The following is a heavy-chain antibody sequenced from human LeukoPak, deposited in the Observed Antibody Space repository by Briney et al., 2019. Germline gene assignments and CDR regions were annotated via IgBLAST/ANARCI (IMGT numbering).Heavy chain of an antibody. CDR3: ARGYSSSWYSPYANYYGMDV. CDR1: GYTFTSYG. V-gene: IGHV1-18*01. J-gene: IGHJ6*02. Sequence: ASVKVSCKASGYTFTSYGISWVRQAPGQGLEWMGWISAYNGNTNYAQELQGRVTMTTDTSTSTAYMELRSLRSDDTAVYYCARGYSSSWYSPYANYYGMDVWGQGTTVTVSS. CDR2: ISAYNGNT. D-gene: IGHD6-13*01.